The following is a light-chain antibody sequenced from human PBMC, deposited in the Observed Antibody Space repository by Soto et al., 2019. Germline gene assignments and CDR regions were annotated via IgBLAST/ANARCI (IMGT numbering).Light chain of an antibody. CDR1: QSVTSNY. CDR2: AAS. CDR3: QQYGSSMTCT. J-gene: IGKJ1*01. V-gene: IGKV3-20*01. Sequence: EVVLTQSPGTESLSPGERATLSCRASQSVTSNYLAWYQQKPGQAPRLLIYAASSRATGIPDRFSGSGSGTDFTLSISRLEPEDFAVYYCQQYGSSMTCTFGKGTKVEIK.